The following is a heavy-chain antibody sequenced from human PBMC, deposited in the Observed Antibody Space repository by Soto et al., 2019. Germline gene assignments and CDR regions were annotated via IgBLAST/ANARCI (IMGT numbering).Heavy chain of an antibody. CDR3: ARYGTRGDW. D-gene: IGHD2-8*01. V-gene: IGHV3-23*01. J-gene: IGHJ5*01. Sequence: PVGSLRLSCAASGFTFSIYAMSWVRQAPGKGLEWVSAISGSGGSTYYADSVKGRFTISRDNAKDSLYLHLNSLRVGDTAVYYCARYGTRGDWWGLGTQVTV. CDR2: ISGSGGST. CDR1: GFTFSIYA.